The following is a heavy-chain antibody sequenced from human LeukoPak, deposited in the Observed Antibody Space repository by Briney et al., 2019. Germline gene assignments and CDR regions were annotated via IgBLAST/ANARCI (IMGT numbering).Heavy chain of an antibody. V-gene: IGHV3-53*01. CDR3: ASTRKGLRALDY. J-gene: IGHJ4*02. Sequence: GGSLRLSCAASGFTFSSYAMSWVRQAPGKGLEWVSVIYSGGSTYYADSVKGRFTISRDNSKNTLYLQMNSLRAEDTAVYYCASTRKGLRALDYWGQGTLVTVSS. CDR1: GFTFSSYA. CDR2: IYSGGST. D-gene: IGHD5/OR15-5a*01.